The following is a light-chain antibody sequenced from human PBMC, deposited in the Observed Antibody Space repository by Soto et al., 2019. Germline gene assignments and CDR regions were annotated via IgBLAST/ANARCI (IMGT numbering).Light chain of an antibody. CDR1: QSVSSSY. J-gene: IGKJ1*01. CDR3: QQYGSSPLT. CDR2: GAS. V-gene: IGKV3-20*01. Sequence: EIVLTQSPGTLSLSPGERATLSCRASQSVSSSYLAWYQQKPGQAPRLLIYGASSRATGITDRFSGSGSGTDFTLNISRLEPEDFAVYYCQQYGSSPLTFGQGIKVEIK.